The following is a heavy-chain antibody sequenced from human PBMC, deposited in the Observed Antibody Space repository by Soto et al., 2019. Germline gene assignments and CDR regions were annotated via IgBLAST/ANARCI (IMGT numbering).Heavy chain of an antibody. V-gene: IGHV1-69*01. J-gene: IGHJ6*02. CDR2: IILIFGTA. CDR3: ARDLEKSNCGGDCYRHQSSYYYGMDV. Sequence: QVQLVQSGAEVKKPGSSVKVSCKASGGTFSSYAISWVRQAPGQGLEWMGGIILIFGTANYARKFQARVTITADESTSTAYMELSSLRSEDTAVYYCARDLEKSNCGGDCYRHQSSYYYGMDVWGQGTTVTVSS. CDR1: GGTFSSYA. D-gene: IGHD2-21*02.